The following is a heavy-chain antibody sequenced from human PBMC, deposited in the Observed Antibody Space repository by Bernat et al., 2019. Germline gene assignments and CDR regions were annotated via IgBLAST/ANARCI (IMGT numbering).Heavy chain of an antibody. Sequence: EVQLVESGGGLVQPGGSLRLSCAASGFTVSSNYMSWVRQAPGKGLEWVSVIYSGGSTYYADSVKGRFTISRDNSKNTLYLQMSSLRAEDTAVYYCARGGDDYGDYAWFDPWGQGTLVTVSS. CDR2: IYSGGST. V-gene: IGHV3-66*01. CDR1: GFTVSSNY. J-gene: IGHJ5*02. CDR3: ARGGDDYGDYAWFDP. D-gene: IGHD4-17*01.